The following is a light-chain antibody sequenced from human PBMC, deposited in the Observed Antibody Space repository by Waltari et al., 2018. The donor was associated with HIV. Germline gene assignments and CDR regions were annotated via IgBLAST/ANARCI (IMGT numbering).Light chain of an antibody. V-gene: IGKV1-5*03. CDR1: QSIDNW. CDR2: RTS. CDR3: QQYSTHYA. Sequence: DIQMNQSPSNLSASVGDTVVITCRASQSIDNWLAWYQQKPGRAPRLLVSRTSLLESGVSSRFRGSGSGTEFTLTIMSLQPDDIGTYYCQQYSTHYAFGQGTRVE. J-gene: IGKJ2*01.